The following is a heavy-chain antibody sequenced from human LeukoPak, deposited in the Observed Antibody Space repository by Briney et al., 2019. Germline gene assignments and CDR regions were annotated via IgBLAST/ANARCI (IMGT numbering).Heavy chain of an antibody. V-gene: IGHV1-8*02. CDR3: ARSPDEGSGYYYNWFDP. J-gene: IGHJ5*02. D-gene: IGHD3-22*01. Sequence: ASVKVSCKASGYTFTGYYMHWVRQAPGQGLEWMGWMNPNSGNTGYAQKFQGRVTMTRNTSISTAYMELSSLRSEDTAVYYCARSPDEGSGYYYNWFDPWGQGTLVTVSS. CDR1: GYTFTGYY. CDR2: MNPNSGNT.